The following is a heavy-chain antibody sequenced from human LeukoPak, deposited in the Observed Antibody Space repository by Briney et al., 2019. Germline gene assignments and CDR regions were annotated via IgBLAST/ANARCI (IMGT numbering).Heavy chain of an antibody. CDR2: IYFSGST. J-gene: IGHJ2*01. D-gene: IGHD3-22*01. V-gene: IGHV4-39*01. Sequence: SETLSLTCTVSGGSISSNSSYWGWIRQPPGMGLEWIGTIYFSGSTYYNPSLKSRVTVSVDTSKNQFSLKVTSVAVADTAVYYCARYESSAYGIDVWGRGTLVTVSS. CDR1: GGSISSNSSY. CDR3: ARYESSAYGIDV.